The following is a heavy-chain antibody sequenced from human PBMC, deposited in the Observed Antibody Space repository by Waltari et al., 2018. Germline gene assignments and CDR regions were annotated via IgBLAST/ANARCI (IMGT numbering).Heavy chain of an antibody. J-gene: IGHJ1*01. CDR1: GGSVSRNYN. Sequence: QLQLQESGPGLVKPSESLSLTCPVSGGSVSRNYNWGWIRQTPGTGLEWRGNTQYRGSPFSTPSRESRVTISLDTSKNQFSLRLSSVGAADTAVYFCGRIAFGDEGGYFQHWGQGTLVTVSS. CDR3: GRIAFGDEGGYFQH. V-gene: IGHV4-39*01. D-gene: IGHD4-17*01. CDR2: TQYRGSP.